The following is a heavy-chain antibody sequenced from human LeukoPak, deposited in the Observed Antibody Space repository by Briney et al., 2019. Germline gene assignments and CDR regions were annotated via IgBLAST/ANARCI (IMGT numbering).Heavy chain of an antibody. Sequence: SETLSLTCTVSGGSISSYYWSWIRQPPGKGLEWIGYIYYSGSTNYNPSLKSRVTISVDTSKNQFSLKLSSVTAADTAVYYCARGGSLGSSFPFDYWGQGTLVTVSS. CDR2: IYYSGST. CDR3: ARGGSLGSSFPFDY. CDR1: GGSISSYY. V-gene: IGHV4-59*12. D-gene: IGHD6-6*01. J-gene: IGHJ4*02.